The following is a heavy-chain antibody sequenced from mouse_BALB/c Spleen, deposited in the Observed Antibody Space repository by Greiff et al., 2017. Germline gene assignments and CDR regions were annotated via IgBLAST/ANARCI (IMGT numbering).Heavy chain of an antibody. CDR2: IDPSDSET. J-gene: IGHJ3*01. V-gene: IGHV1S127*01. D-gene: IGHD2-1*01. Sequence: VQLQQSGPQLVRPGASVKISCKASGYSFTSYWMHWVKQRPGQGLEWIGMIDPSDSETRLNQKFKDKATLTVDKSSSTAYMQLSSPTSEDSAVYYCARDYGNPLAYWGQGTLVTVSA. CDR3: ARDYGNPLAY. CDR1: GYSFTSYW.